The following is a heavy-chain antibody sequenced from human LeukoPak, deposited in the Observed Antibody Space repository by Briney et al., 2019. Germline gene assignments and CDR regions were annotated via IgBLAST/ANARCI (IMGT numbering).Heavy chain of an antibody. CDR3: ARLSGAYCGGDCYSPLDV. D-gene: IGHD2-21*01. J-gene: IGHJ6*04. CDR2: IYPRDSDT. V-gene: IGHV5-51*01. Sequence: GESLKISCKGSGYSFSSYWIAWVRQMPGKGLEWMGIIYPRDSDTRYSPSFQGQVTISADKSTSTAFLEWSSLKASDTAMYYCARLSGAYCGGDCYSPLDVWGKGTTVTVSS. CDR1: GYSFSSYW.